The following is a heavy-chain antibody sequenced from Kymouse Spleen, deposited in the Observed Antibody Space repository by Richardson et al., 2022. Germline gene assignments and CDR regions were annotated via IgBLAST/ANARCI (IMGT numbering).Heavy chain of an antibody. D-gene: IGHD3-3*01. CDR3: ARDWAVTIFGVVIEGLDYYYYYGMDV. J-gene: IGHJ6*02. CDR1: GFTFSSYS. Sequence: EVQLVESGGGLVKPGGSLRLSCAASGFTFSSYSMNWVRQAPGKGLEWVSSISSSSSYIYYADSVKGRFTISRDNAKNSLYLQMNSLRAEDTAVYYCARDWAVTIFGVVIEGLDYYYYYGMDVWGQGTTVTVSS. V-gene: IGHV3-21*03. CDR2: ISSSSSYI.